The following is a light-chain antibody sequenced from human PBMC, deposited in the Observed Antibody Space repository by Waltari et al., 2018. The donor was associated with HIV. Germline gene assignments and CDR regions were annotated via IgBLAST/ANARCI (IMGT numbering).Light chain of an antibody. CDR2: RSN. CDR3: AAWDDSLSGPV. J-gene: IGLJ3*02. CDR1: SSNIGNNY. V-gene: IGLV1-47*01. Sequence: QSVLTQPPSASGTPGQRVTISCSGSSSNIGNNYVYWYHQLPGTAPKLLIYRSNTRPSWLPDRFSGSKSGTSASLAISGLRSEDEADYYCAAWDDSLSGPVFGGGTKLTVL.